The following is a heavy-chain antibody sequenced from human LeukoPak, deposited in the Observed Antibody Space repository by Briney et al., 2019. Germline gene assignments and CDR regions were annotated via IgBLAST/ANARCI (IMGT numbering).Heavy chain of an antibody. CDR3: ARPGNYYDSSDAFDI. CDR2: IYYSGST. D-gene: IGHD3-22*01. J-gene: IGHJ3*02. V-gene: IGHV4-59*12. Sequence: PSETLSLTCAVYGGSFSSYYWSWIRQPPGKGLEWIGYIYYSGSTNYNPSLKSRVTISVDTSKNQFSLKLSSVTAADTAVYYCARPGNYYDSSDAFDIWGQGTMVTVSS. CDR1: GGSFSSYY.